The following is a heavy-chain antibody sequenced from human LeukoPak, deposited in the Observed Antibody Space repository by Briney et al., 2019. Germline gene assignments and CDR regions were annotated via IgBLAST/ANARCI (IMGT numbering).Heavy chain of an antibody. D-gene: IGHD3-22*01. CDR3: ARDWSFDSDDYYLYGFDI. V-gene: IGHV3-7*01. CDR2: IRQDGSER. Sequence: GGSLRLSCAASGFSFNSYWMSWVRQAPGTGLEWVANIRQDGSERYYADSLKGRFTISRDNAKKSLYLQMNSLRAEDTAMYYCARDWSFDSDDYYLYGFDIWGQGTRVTVSS. J-gene: IGHJ3*02. CDR1: GFSFNSYW.